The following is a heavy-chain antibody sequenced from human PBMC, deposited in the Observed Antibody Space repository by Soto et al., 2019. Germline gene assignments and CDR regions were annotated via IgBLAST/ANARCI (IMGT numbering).Heavy chain of an antibody. CDR1: GYTFTYYY. D-gene: IGHD4-17*01. CDR3: ARDSGTVTWPYDFDW. V-gene: IGHV1-46*03. Sequence: QVQLVQSGAVVTRPGASSKVSCRASGYTFTYYYMHWVRQAPGQGPEWMGRLNPATGATTYAQQFQGRVTMTRDTSTSTAYMELSSLTSDDSAIYYCARDSGTVTWPYDFDWWGRGTLVTVSS. CDR2: LNPATGAT. J-gene: IGHJ4*02.